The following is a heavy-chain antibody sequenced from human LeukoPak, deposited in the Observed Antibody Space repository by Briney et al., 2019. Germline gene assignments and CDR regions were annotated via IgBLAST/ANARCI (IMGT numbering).Heavy chain of an antibody. J-gene: IGHJ5*02. V-gene: IGHV4-38-2*01. D-gene: IGHD2-2*01. CDR3: ACLLGYCSSTSCANRFDP. CDR1: GYYISSGYY. CDR2: IFHSGST. Sequence: ESSETLSLICAVSGYYISSGYYWGWIRQPPGKGLEWIGSIFHSGSTYYNPSLKSRVTISVDTSKNQFSLKLSSVTAADTAVYYCACLLGYCSSTSCANRFDPWGQGTLVTVSS.